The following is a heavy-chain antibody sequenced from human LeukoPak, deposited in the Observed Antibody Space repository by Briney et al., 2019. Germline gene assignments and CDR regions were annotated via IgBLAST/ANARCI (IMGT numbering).Heavy chain of an antibody. J-gene: IGHJ4*02. Sequence: GESLKISCKGSGYSFTSYWIGWVRQMPGKGLEWMGIIYPGDSDTRSSPSFQGQVTISADKSISTAYLQWSSLKASDTAMYYCARRIAVAGTPFDYWGQGTLVTVSS. CDR3: ARRIAVAGTPFDY. CDR2: IYPGDSDT. D-gene: IGHD6-19*01. CDR1: GYSFTSYW. V-gene: IGHV5-51*01.